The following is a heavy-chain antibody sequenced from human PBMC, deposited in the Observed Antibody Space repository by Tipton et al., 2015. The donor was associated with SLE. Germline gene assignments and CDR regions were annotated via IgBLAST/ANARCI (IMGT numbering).Heavy chain of an antibody. V-gene: IGHV4-39*07. Sequence: GLVKPSETLSLTCTVSDGYITSRSYFWGWVRQPPGRGLEWIGNIHYSGSTYYNPSLKSRVTISVDTSKNQVSLKLSSVTAADTAIYYCARGNQHSGYDGFDYWGQGTLVTVSS. CDR1: DGYITSRSYF. J-gene: IGHJ4*02. CDR3: ARGNQHSGYDGFDY. D-gene: IGHD5-12*01. CDR2: IHYSGST.